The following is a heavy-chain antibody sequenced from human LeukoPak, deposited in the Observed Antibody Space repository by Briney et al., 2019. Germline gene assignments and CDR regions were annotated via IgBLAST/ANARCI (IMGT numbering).Heavy chain of an antibody. CDR1: GFTVSSSY. D-gene: IGHD4-17*01. V-gene: IGHV3-53*01. CDR3: ARTNDYGDLHAFDI. CDR2: IHSDGTT. J-gene: IGHJ3*02. Sequence: GGSLRLSCAASGFTVSSSYMNWVRQAPGKGLEWVSVIHSDGTTYYADSVKGRFTISRDNSKNTLYLQMNSLRAEDTAVYYCARTNDYGDLHAFDIWGQGTMVTVSS.